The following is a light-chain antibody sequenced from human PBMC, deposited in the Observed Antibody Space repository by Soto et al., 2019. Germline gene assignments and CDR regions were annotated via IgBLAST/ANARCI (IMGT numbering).Light chain of an antibody. Sequence: DIVLTQSPATLSLSPGERATLSCRASQSVSSYLAWYQQKPGQAPRLLIYDASNTATGIPARFSGSGSGTEFTLTISSLQPEDVATYYCQKYSTAQFTFGPGTKVDIK. CDR1: QSVSSY. J-gene: IGKJ3*01. V-gene: IGKV3-11*01. CDR3: QKYSTAQFT. CDR2: DAS.